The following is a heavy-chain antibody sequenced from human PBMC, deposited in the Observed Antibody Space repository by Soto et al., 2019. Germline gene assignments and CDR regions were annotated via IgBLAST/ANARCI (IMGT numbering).Heavy chain of an antibody. CDR2: IIPILGIA. D-gene: IGHD6-19*01. Sequence: QVQLVQSGAEVKKPGSSVKVSCKASGGTFSSYTISWVRQAPRQGLEWMGRIIPILGIANYAQKFQGRVTITADKSTSTAYMELSSLRSEDTAVYYCARDGSGWYFDYWGQGTLVTVSS. CDR1: GGTFSSYT. V-gene: IGHV1-69*08. J-gene: IGHJ4*02. CDR3: ARDGSGWYFDY.